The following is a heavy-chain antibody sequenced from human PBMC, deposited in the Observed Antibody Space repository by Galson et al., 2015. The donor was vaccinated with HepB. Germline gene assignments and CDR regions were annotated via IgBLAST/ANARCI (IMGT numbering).Heavy chain of an antibody. CDR2: IWYDGSNK. D-gene: IGHD2-21*02. V-gene: IGHV3-33*08. Sequence: SLRLSCAASGFTSSSYGMHWVRQAPGKGLEWVAVIWYDGSNKYYADSVKGRFTISRDNSKNTLYLQMNSLRAEDTAVYYCASVTAGGYGMDVWGQGTTVTVSS. CDR3: ASVTAGGYGMDV. J-gene: IGHJ6*02. CDR1: GFTSSSYG.